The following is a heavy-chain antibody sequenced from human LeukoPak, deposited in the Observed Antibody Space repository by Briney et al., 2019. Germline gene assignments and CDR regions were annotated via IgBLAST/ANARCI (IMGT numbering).Heavy chain of an antibody. CDR1: GGSISSSSDY. J-gene: IGHJ5*02. V-gene: IGHV4-39*01. CDR3: ARHIYSGSYSRWFDP. D-gene: IGHD1-26*01. CDR2: IYYSGST. Sequence: SETLCLTCTVSGGSISSSSDYWAWIRQPPGKGLEWIGSIYYSGSTYYNSSLKSRVTVSVDTSKNQFSLKLSSVTAADTAVYYCARHIYSGSYSRWFDPWGQGTLVAVSS.